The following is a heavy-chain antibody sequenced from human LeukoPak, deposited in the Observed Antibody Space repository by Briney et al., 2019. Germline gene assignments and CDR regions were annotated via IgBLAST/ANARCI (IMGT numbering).Heavy chain of an antibody. J-gene: IGHJ6*02. V-gene: IGHV3-30-3*01. D-gene: IGHD2/OR15-2a*01. CDR1: GFTFSSYA. CDR2: ISYDGSNK. Sequence: PGGSLRLSCAASGFTFSSYAMHCVRQAPGKGLEWVAVISYDGSNKYYADSVKGRFTISRDNSKNMLYLQMNSLRAEDTAVYYCARDYPGFYMGWYYGMDVWGQGTTVTVSS. CDR3: ARDYPGFYMGWYYGMDV.